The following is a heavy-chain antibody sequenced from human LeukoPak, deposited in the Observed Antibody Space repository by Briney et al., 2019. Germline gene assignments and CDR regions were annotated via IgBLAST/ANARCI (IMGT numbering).Heavy chain of an antibody. J-gene: IGHJ5*02. Sequence: PSEILSLTCTVSGGSISGHYWGWSRQAPGTGLEWIGYIFYTGTTNYNPSIKSRATISVDTSKNQFFLNLRSVTAADTAVYYCAKVIATVGFDPWGQGTLVTVSS. CDR2: IFYTGTT. CDR1: GGSISGHY. V-gene: IGHV4-59*08. D-gene: IGHD2-21*01. CDR3: AKVIATVGFDP.